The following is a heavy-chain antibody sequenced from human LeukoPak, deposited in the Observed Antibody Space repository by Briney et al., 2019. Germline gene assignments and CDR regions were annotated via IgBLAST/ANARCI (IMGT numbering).Heavy chain of an antibody. Sequence: PGGSLRLSCAASGFTVSSNYMSWVRQAPGKGLEWVSVIYSGGSTYYADSVKGRFTISRDNSKNTLYLQMNSLRAEDTAVYYCARMDDSSGYSFDYWGQGTLVTVTS. J-gene: IGHJ4*02. CDR2: IYSGGST. V-gene: IGHV3-66*02. D-gene: IGHD3-22*01. CDR3: ARMDDSSGYSFDY. CDR1: GFTVSSNY.